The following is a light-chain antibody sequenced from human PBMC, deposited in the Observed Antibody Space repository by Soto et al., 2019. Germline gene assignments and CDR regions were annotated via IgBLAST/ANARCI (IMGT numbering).Light chain of an antibody. V-gene: IGLV2-23*01. CDR2: EDT. Sequence: QAVVSQPASVSGSRGQSITISCTGTSSDVGNYNLVSWYQQYPGKAPKLMIFEDTKRPSGVSHRFSGSKSGNTASLTIAGLQPEDAADYYCCSDAGSSTMTFGGGTQLTVL. CDR1: SSDVGNYNL. CDR3: CSDAGSSTMT. J-gene: IGLJ7*01.